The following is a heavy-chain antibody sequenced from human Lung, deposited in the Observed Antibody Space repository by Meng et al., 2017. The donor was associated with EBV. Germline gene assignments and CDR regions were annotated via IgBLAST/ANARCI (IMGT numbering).Heavy chain of an antibody. CDR3: ARGELLWDY. V-gene: IGHV4-4*02. Sequence: QVQLQESGPGLVKPSGTLSLTCAVSGGSISSSNWWSWVRQPPGKGLELIGHIYYSGSTSYNPSLKSRVTISVDTSKNQFSLKLSSVTAADTAVYFCARGELLWDYWGQGTLVTVSS. CDR1: GGSISSSNW. D-gene: IGHD2-2*01. CDR2: IYYSGST. J-gene: IGHJ4*02.